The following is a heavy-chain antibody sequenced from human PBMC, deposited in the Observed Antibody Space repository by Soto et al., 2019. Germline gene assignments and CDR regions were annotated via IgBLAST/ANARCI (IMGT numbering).Heavy chain of an antibody. CDR3: ATQEVGGTYVYTFDP. V-gene: IGHV4-39*01. CDR1: GGSVSSSSCY. D-gene: IGHD1-26*01. J-gene: IGHJ5*02. Sequence: SETLSLTCTVSGGSVSSSSCYWGWIRQPPGKGLEWIGSIYYSGSTYYNPSLKSRVTISVDTSKNQFSLKLSSVTAADTAVYYFATQEVGGTYVYTFDPWGQGTLVTVSS. CDR2: IYYSGST.